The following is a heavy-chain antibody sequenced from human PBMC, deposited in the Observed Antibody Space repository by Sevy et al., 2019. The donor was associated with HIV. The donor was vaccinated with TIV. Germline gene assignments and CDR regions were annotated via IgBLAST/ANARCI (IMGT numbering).Heavy chain of an antibody. J-gene: IGHJ3*02. V-gene: IGHV4-30-4*01. CDR3: ARALQAYCGGDCYSYAFDI. CDR1: GGSISSGDYY. D-gene: IGHD2-21*02. Sequence: SETLSLTCTVSGGSISSGDYYWSWIRQPPGKGLEWIGYIYYSGSTYYHPSLKSRGTISVDTSKNQFSLKLSSVTAADTAVYYCARALQAYCGGDCYSYAFDIWGQGTMVTVSS. CDR2: IYYSGST.